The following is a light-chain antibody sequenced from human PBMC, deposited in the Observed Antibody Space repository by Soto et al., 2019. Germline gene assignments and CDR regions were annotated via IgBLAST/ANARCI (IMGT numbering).Light chain of an antibody. CDR1: QGISTV. V-gene: IGKV1-39*01. CDR3: QHTRTTPRT. J-gene: IGKJ1*01. CDR2: GAS. Sequence: DIPMTQSPSSLFASVGDRVTITCRASQGISTVLHWYQQRPGKAPSLIIYGASNLQSGVPSRFSGRGSGTEFSLTISTLQPEDVATYYCQHTRTTPRTFGQGTKVEIK.